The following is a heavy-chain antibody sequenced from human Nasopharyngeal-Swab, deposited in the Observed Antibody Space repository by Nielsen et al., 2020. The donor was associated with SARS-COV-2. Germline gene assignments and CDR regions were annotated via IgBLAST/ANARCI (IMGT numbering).Heavy chain of an antibody. CDR2: ISYDGSNK. D-gene: IGHD4-17*01. Sequence: GASLQISCAASGFTFSSYPLHWVRQAPGKGLEWVAVISYDGSNKDYEDSVKGRFTISRDNSKNTLYLQMNSLRAEDTAVYYCASLPDYVDTFDIWGQGTMVTVSS. CDR3: ASLPDYVDTFDI. V-gene: IGHV3-30-3*01. J-gene: IGHJ3*02. CDR1: GFTFSSYP.